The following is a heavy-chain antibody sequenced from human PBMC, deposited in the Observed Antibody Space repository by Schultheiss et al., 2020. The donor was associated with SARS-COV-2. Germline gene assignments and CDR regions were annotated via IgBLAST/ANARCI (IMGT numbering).Heavy chain of an antibody. Sequence: GGSLRLSCAASGFTFSSYAMSWVRQAPGKGLEWVGRARNKPNGYTTEYAASVRGRFTVSRDESKNSLYLQMDSLSPDDTAVYYCGGWYGYFDYWGQGTLVTVSS. V-gene: IGHV3-72*01. CDR1: GFTFSSYA. CDR2: ARNKPNGYTT. D-gene: IGHD6-19*01. CDR3: GGWYGYFDY. J-gene: IGHJ4*02.